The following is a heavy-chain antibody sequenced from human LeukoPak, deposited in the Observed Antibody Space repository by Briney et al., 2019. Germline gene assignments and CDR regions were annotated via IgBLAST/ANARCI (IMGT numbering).Heavy chain of an antibody. CDR1: GFTLSSYA. Sequence: GGSLRLSCAASGFTLSSYAMTWVRQAPGKGLEWVSDIGDSGATTYYADSVKGRFTISRDNSKNTLYLQMSSLRAEDTAVYFCACFHYYGSGAYYLSYWGQGTLVTVSS. J-gene: IGHJ4*02. CDR3: ACFHYYGSGAYYLSY. CDR2: IGDSGATT. D-gene: IGHD3-10*01. V-gene: IGHV3-23*01.